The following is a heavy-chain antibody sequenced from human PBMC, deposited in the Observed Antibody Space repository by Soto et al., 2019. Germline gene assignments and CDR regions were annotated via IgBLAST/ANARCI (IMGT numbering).Heavy chain of an antibody. V-gene: IGHV3-30-3*01. CDR3: ARTSIVLVPAATPSNYGMDV. CDR1: GFTFSSYA. D-gene: IGHD2-2*01. J-gene: IGHJ6*02. CDR2: ISYDGSNK. Sequence: QVQLVESGGGVVQPGRSLRLSCAASGFTFSSYAMHWVRQAPGKGLEWVAVISYDGSNKYYADSVKGRFTISRDNSKNTLYLQMNSLRAQDTAVYYCARTSIVLVPAATPSNYGMDVWGQGTTVTDSS.